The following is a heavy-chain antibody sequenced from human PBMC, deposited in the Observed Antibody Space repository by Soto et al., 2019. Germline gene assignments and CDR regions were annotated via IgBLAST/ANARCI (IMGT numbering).Heavy chain of an antibody. J-gene: IGHJ5*02. D-gene: IGHD6-13*01. CDR1: GVSISSCGYY. CDR2: IYYSGIT. V-gene: IGHV4-31*02. CDR3: AGEGEQMEDYWLDP. Sequence: TLSLTCTFSGVSISSCGYYWSWIRQHPGKGLECIGYIYYSGITYYNPSLKRRVTISVDTSKNQFSLKLSSVTDADTAVYYCAGEGEQMEDYWLDPWGQGTLVTVSS.